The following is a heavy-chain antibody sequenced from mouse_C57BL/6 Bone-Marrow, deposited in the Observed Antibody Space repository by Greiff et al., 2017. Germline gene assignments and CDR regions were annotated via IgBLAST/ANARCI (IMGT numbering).Heavy chain of an antibody. CDR2: IDPENGDT. CDR3: TTFYLFDY. J-gene: IGHJ2*01. CDR1: GFNIKDDY. D-gene: IGHD2-3*01. Sequence: EVQLQQSGAELVRPGASVKLSCTASGFNIKDDYMHWVKQRPEQGLEWIGWIDPENGDTEYASKFQGKATITADTSSNTAYLQLSSLTSEDTAVYYCTTFYLFDYWGQGTTLTVSS. V-gene: IGHV14-4*01.